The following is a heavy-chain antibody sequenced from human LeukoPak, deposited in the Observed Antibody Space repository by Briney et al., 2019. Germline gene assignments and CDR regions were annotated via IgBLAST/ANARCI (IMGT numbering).Heavy chain of an antibody. Sequence: PSETLSLTCVGIGGSFIVYYWSWIRQPPGKGLEWIGEINHSGSTNYNPSLKSRVTISVDTSKNQFSLKLSSVTAADTAVYYCASGYYELDYWGQGTLVTVSS. CDR1: GGSFIVYY. CDR3: ASGYYELDY. D-gene: IGHD3-3*01. J-gene: IGHJ4*02. V-gene: IGHV4-34*01. CDR2: INHSGST.